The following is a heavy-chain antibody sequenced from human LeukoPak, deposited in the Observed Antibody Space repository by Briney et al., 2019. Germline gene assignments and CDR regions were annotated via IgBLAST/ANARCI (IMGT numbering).Heavy chain of an antibody. CDR2: INHSGSN. CDR3: ARVLRYCSSTSCYSKTHHYWYFDL. CDR1: GGSFSGYY. V-gene: IGHV4-34*01. J-gene: IGHJ2*01. Sequence: SETLSLTCAVYGGSFSGYYWSWIRQPPGKGLEWIGEINHSGSNNYNPSLKSRVTISVDTSKNQFSLKLSSVTAADTAVYYCARVLRYCSSTSCYSKTHHYWYFDLWGRGTLVTVSS. D-gene: IGHD2-2*01.